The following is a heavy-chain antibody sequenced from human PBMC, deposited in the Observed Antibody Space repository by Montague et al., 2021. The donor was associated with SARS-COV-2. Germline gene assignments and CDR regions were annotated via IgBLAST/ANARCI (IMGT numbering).Heavy chain of an antibody. CDR2: INHSGTA. CDR3: AKEREVVRAARTLVAFDL. V-gene: IGHV4-34*01. J-gene: IGHJ3*01. CDR1: GGSFSVYY. Sequence: SETLPLTCAVYGGSFSVYYWSWLRQSTRSGLEWIAEINHSGTANYNPSLKSRVSISVDTSKNQFTLKLTSVTAADTAMYYCAKEREVVRAARTLVAFDLWGQGTMVTVSS. D-gene: IGHD2-2*01.